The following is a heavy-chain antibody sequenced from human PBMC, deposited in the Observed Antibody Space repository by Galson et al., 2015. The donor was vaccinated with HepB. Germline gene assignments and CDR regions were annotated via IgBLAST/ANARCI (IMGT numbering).Heavy chain of an antibody. D-gene: IGHD4-17*01. CDR2: INPNSGGT. V-gene: IGHV1-2*06. CDR1: GYTFTGYY. Sequence: SVKVSCKASGYTFTGYYMHWVRQAPGQGLEWMGRINPNSGGTNYAQKFQGRVTMTRDTSISTAYMELSRLRSDDTAVYYCARDKDHYGDYVDYWGQGTLVTVSS. CDR3: ARDKDHYGDYVDY. J-gene: IGHJ4*02.